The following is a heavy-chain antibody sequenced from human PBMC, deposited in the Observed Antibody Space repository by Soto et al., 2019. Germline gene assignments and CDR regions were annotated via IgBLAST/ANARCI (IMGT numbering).Heavy chain of an antibody. V-gene: IGHV4-38-2*01. Sequence: SSETLSLTCAVSGYSISSGYYWGWIRQPPGKGLEWIGSIYHSGSTYYNPSLKSRVTISVDTSKNQFSLKLSSVTAADTAVYYCARVVEKWELLLTDHTKYYFDYWGQGTLVTVSS. CDR2: IYHSGST. D-gene: IGHD1-26*01. J-gene: IGHJ4*02. CDR1: GYSISSGYY. CDR3: ARVVEKWELLLTDHTKYYFDY.